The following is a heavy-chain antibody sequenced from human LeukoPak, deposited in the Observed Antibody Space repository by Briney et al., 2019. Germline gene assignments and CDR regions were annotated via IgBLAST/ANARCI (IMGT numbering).Heavy chain of an antibody. V-gene: IGHV3-11*01. Sequence: GGSLRLSCAASGFTFSDYYMSWIGQAPGKGLEWVSYISSSGSTIYYADSVKGRFTISRDNAKNSLYLQMNSLRAEDTAVYYCASDYDFWSGYSSYGMDVWGQGTTVTVSS. D-gene: IGHD3-3*01. CDR1: GFTFSDYY. CDR2: ISSSGSTI. J-gene: IGHJ6*02. CDR3: ASDYDFWSGYSSYGMDV.